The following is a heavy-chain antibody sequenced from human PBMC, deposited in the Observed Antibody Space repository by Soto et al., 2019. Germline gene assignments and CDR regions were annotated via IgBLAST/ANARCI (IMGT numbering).Heavy chain of an antibody. Sequence: QVQLVQSGAEVKKPGASVKVSCKASGYTFTSYDINWVRQATGQGLEWMGWMNPNSGNTGYAQKFQGRVTMTRNTSISTAYRELSSLRSEDTAVYYGARRGYSSSWYSYYYYGMDVWGQGTTVTVSS. CDR3: ARRGYSSSWYSYYYYGMDV. CDR1: GYTFTSYD. J-gene: IGHJ6*02. D-gene: IGHD6-13*01. V-gene: IGHV1-8*01. CDR2: MNPNSGNT.